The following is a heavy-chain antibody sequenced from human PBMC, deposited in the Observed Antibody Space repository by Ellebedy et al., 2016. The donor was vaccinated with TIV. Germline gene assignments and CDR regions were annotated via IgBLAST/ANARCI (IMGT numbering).Heavy chain of an antibody. V-gene: IGHV4-31*03. D-gene: IGHD4-11*01. J-gene: IGHJ4*02. Sequence: LRLXCTVSGYSISSGYYWSWIRQAPGKGLEWIGYIYYSGYTFYNPSLKSRVAISVDTYQSQFSLKVTSVTAADTAVYFCARNDYSEGGRSFDYWGQGALVTVSS. CDR3: ARNDYSEGGRSFDY. CDR2: IYYSGYT. CDR1: GYSISSGYY.